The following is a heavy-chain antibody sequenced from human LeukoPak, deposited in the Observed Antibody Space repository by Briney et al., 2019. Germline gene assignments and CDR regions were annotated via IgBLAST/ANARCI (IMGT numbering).Heavy chain of an antibody. CDR2: INGDGSST. CDR1: GGSFSGYYW. Sequence: PSETLSLTCAVYGGSFSGYYWMHWVRQAPGRGLVWVSRINGDGSSTNYADSVKGRFTISRDNAKNTLYLQMNSLRAEDTAVYYCARTPDAGTSAFPRGGYWGQGTLVTVSS. D-gene: IGHD3-10*01. J-gene: IGHJ4*02. CDR3: ARTPDAGTSAFPRGGY. V-gene: IGHV3-74*01.